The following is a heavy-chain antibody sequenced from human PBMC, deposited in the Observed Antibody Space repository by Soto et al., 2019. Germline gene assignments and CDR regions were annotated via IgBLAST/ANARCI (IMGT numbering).Heavy chain of an antibody. J-gene: IGHJ5*02. CDR1: GGTFSTYT. D-gene: IGHD1-26*01. Sequence: QVQLVQSGAEVKKPGASVKVSCKASGGTFSTYTINWVRQAPGQGPEWMGGIIPILETPNYAQKFQGRVTITAEESTTTARMELSSLRSEATAISYCARERGGSFSSWGQGTLVTVSS. CDR3: ARERGGSFSS. CDR2: IIPILETP. V-gene: IGHV1-69*16.